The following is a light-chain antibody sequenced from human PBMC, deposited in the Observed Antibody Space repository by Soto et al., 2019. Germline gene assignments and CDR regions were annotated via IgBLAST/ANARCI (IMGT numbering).Light chain of an antibody. V-gene: IGLV1-44*01. CDR2: SNN. CDR1: SSNIGSNT. J-gene: IGLJ1*01. Sequence: QSVLTQPPSASGTPGQRVTISCSGSSSNIGSNTVNWYQQLPGTAPKLLIYSNNQRPSGVPDRFSGSKSGPSASLAISGLQSEDEADYYCAAWDDSLNVFYVFGTGTKLTVL. CDR3: AAWDDSLNVFYV.